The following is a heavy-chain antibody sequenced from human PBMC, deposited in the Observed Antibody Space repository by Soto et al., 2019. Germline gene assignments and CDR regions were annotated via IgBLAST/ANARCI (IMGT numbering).Heavy chain of an antibody. CDR3: ARARGGRFLEPDGWFDP. CDR1: GGSISSSSYY. V-gene: IGHV4-39*01. D-gene: IGHD3-3*01. J-gene: IGHJ5*02. CDR2: IYYSGST. Sequence: SETLSLTCTVSGGSISSSSYYWGWIRQPPGKGLEWIGSIYYSGSTYYNPSLKSRVTISVDTSKNQFSLKLSSVTAADTAVYYCARARGGRFLEPDGWFDPWGQGTLVTVSS.